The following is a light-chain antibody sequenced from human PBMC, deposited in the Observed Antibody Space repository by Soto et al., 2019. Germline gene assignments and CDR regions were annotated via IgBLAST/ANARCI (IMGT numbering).Light chain of an antibody. CDR2: GAS. Sequence: EIVMTQSPATLSVSPGEGVTLSCRASRSVSTNLAWYQQKPGQAPRLLIFGASIRATGIPARFSGSGSGTDFTLTISSLQSEDFAVYYCQQYNIWPPMTFGPGTKVDIK. CDR3: QQYNIWPPMT. CDR1: RSVSTN. J-gene: IGKJ3*01. V-gene: IGKV3-15*01.